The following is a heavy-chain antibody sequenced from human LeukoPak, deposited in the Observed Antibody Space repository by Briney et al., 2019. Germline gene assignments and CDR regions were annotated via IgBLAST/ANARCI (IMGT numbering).Heavy chain of an antibody. Sequence: GGSLRLSCAASGNYWMHWVRQAPGKGLVWVSHINSDGSWTSYADSVKGRFTISKDNAKNTVYLQMNNQRAEDTAVYYCVSFYETYWGRGTLVTVSS. CDR1: GNYW. V-gene: IGHV3-74*01. D-gene: IGHD2-2*01. CDR2: INSDGSWT. J-gene: IGHJ4*02. CDR3: VSFYETY.